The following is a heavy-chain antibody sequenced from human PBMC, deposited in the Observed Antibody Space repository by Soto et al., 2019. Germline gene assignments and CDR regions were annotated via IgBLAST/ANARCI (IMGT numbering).Heavy chain of an antibody. CDR2: IHYSGTT. CDR1: GTSISSYY. V-gene: IGHV4-59*01. D-gene: IGHD2-8*01. Sequence: PSETLSLTCTVSGTSISSYYWSWIRQPPGKGLEWIANIHYSGTTYYNPSLASRVTLSVDTSKNQFSLKMTSVTAADRAVYFCARYNSYAIDYWGRGTLVTVSS. CDR3: ARYNSYAIDY. J-gene: IGHJ4*02.